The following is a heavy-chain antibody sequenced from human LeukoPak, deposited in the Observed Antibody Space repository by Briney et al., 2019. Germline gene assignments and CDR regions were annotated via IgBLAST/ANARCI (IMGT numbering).Heavy chain of an antibody. Sequence: GGSLRLSCAASGFTFSSYSMNWVRQAPGKGLEWVSSISSSSSYIYYADSVKGRFTISRDNAKNSLYLQMNSLRAEDTAVYYCANTYCSGGSCYWAFDYWGQGTLVTVSS. CDR2: ISSSSSYI. CDR1: GFTFSSYS. V-gene: IGHV3-21*01. D-gene: IGHD2-15*01. J-gene: IGHJ4*02. CDR3: ANTYCSGGSCYWAFDY.